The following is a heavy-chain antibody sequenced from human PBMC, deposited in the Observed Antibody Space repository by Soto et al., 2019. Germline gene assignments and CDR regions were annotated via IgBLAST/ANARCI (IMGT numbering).Heavy chain of an antibody. CDR2: TYYRSKWYN. Sequence: QSQTLSLTCAISGDSVSSNSAAWNWIRQSPSRGLEWLGRTYYRSKWYNDYAVSVKSRITINPDTSKNQFSLQLNSVTPEDTAVYYCARGGYGTAAGKTRKAPEGNYFDYWGQGTLVTVSS. J-gene: IGHJ4*02. CDR1: GDSVSSNSAA. CDR3: ARGGYGTAAGKTRKAPEGNYFDY. D-gene: IGHD6-13*01. V-gene: IGHV6-1*01.